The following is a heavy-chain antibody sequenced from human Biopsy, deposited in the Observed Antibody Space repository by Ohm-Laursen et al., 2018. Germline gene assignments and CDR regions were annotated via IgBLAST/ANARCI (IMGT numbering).Heavy chain of an antibody. V-gene: IGHV3-73*01. CDR2: IRSKAKSYAT. D-gene: IGHD3-10*01. CDR3: TLDGAGFDN. CDR1: GFTFSASA. J-gene: IGHJ4*02. Sequence: SLRLSCAASGFTFSASAVHWVRHAFGKGLEWVGRIRSKAKSYATAYAASVTGRFTISRDDSKNTTYLQMNSLKTEDTVVYYCTLDGAGFDNWGQGTLVTVSS.